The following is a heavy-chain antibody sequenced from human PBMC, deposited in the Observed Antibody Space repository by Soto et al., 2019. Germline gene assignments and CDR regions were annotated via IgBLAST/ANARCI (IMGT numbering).Heavy chain of an antibody. V-gene: IGHV1-8*01. CDR1: GYTFTSYD. CDR2: MNPNSGNT. D-gene: IGHD6-19*01. Sequence: ASVKVSCKASGYTFTSYDINWVRQATGQGLEWMGWMNPNSGNTGYAQKFQGRVTMTRNTSISTAYMELSSLRSEDTAMYYCARGFSIAVPDWFDPWGQGTLVTVSS. J-gene: IGHJ5*02. CDR3: ARGFSIAVPDWFDP.